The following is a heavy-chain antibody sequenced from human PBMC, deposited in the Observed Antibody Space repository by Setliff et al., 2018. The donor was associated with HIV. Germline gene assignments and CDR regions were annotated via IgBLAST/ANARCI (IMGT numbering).Heavy chain of an antibody. Sequence: GASVKVSCKASGYTFTNYGINWVRQAPGQGLEWMGWISVRNGKTNFAQKVPGRVTMTTDTSTSTAYMEVRSLRSDDTATYYCARGYSTSSSYYYGMDVWGQGTTVTVSS. J-gene: IGHJ6*02. V-gene: IGHV1-18*01. CDR3: ARGYSTSSSYYYGMDV. CDR1: GYTFTNYG. D-gene: IGHD6-6*01. CDR2: ISVRNGKT.